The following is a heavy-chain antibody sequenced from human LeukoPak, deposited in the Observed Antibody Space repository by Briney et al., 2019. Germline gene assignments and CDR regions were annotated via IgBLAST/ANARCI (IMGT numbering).Heavy chain of an antibody. CDR3: ARVIAAAFDYYYYGMDV. CDR2: IRSSSSTI. V-gene: IGHV3-48*02. Sequence: GGSLRLSCAASGFTFSSYSMNWVRQAPGKGLEWVSYIRSSSSTIYYADSVKGRFTISRDNAKNSLYLQMNSLRDEDTAVYYCARVIAAAFDYYYYGMDVWGQGTTVTVSS. D-gene: IGHD6-13*01. CDR1: GFTFSSYS. J-gene: IGHJ6*02.